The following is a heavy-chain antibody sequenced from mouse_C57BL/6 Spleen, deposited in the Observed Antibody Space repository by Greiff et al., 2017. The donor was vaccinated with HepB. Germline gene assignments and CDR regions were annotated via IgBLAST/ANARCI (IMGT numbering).Heavy chain of an antibody. J-gene: IGHJ3*01. D-gene: IGHD1-1*01. Sequence: VQLQQSGPELVKPGASVKISCKASGYSFTDYNMNWVKQSNGKSLEWIGVINPNYGTTSYNQNFKGKATLTVDQSSSTAYMQLNSLTSEDSAVYYCARGYYYGSSPAWFAYWGQGTLVTVSA. CDR3: ARGYYYGSSPAWFAY. CDR1: GYSFTDYN. V-gene: IGHV1-39*01. CDR2: INPNYGTT.